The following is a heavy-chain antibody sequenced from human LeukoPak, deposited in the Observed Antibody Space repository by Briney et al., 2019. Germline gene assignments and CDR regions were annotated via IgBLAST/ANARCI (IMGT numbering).Heavy chain of an antibody. CDR1: GFTFSNYA. V-gene: IGHV3-23*01. Sequence: GGSLRLSCAVSGFTFSNYAMSWVRQAPGKGLEWVSAISATGGSTYYTVSVKGRFTISRDNSNNTLYLQMNSLRAEDTAIFYCVPRPGGSDNDFGNWGQGTLVTVSS. CDR2: ISATGGST. J-gene: IGHJ4*02. CDR3: VPRPGGSDNDFGN. D-gene: IGHD3-3*01.